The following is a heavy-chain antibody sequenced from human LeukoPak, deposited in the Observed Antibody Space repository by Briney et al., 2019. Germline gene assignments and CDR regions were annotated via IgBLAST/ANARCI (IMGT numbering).Heavy chain of an antibody. CDR2: ISSSGSTI. Sequence: GGSLRLSCAASGFAFSDYYMNWIRQAPGKGLEWVSYISSSGSTIYYADSVKGRFTISRDNAKNSLYLQMNSLRAEDTAVYYCARPSYYYDSSGYEVSAFDIWGQGTMVTVSS. CDR3: ARPSYYYDSSGYEVSAFDI. CDR1: GFAFSDYY. J-gene: IGHJ3*02. D-gene: IGHD3-22*01. V-gene: IGHV3-11*01.